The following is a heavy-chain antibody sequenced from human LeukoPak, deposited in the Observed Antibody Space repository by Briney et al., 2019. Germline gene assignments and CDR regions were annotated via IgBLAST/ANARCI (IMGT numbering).Heavy chain of an antibody. J-gene: IGHJ4*02. Sequence: SETLSLTCTVSGSSISSSSYYWGWIRQPPGKGLEWIGSIYYSGSTHYNPSLKSRVTISLDTSKNQFSLKLSSVTAADTAVYYCARDGEMATIENYFDYWGQGTLVTVSS. CDR3: ARDGEMATIENYFDY. D-gene: IGHD5-24*01. CDR1: GSSISSSSYY. CDR2: IYYSGST. V-gene: IGHV4-39*07.